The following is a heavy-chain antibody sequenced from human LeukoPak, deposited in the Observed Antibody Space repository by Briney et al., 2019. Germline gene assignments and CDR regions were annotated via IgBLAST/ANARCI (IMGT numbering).Heavy chain of an antibody. J-gene: IGHJ3*02. Sequence: SETLSLTCTVSGGSISSSSYYWGWIRQPPGKGLEWIGSIYHSGSTYYNPSLKSRVTISVDTSKNQFSLKLSSVTAADTAVYYCARAVEYSSSSEAFDIWGQGTMVTVSS. CDR2: IYHSGST. CDR3: ARAVEYSSSSEAFDI. V-gene: IGHV4-39*07. CDR1: GGSISSSSYY. D-gene: IGHD6-6*01.